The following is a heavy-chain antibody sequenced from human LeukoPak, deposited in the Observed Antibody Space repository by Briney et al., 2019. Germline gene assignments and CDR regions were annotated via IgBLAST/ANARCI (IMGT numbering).Heavy chain of an antibody. J-gene: IGHJ4*02. D-gene: IGHD5-12*01. Sequence: PGGSLRLSCAASGFTFSSYAMHWVRQAPGKGLEWVAVISYDGSNKYYADSVKGRFTISRDNSKNTLYLQMNSLRAEDTAVYYCASWGQFLGFVDIVATNLTLWGQGTLVTVSS. CDR3: ASWGQFLGFVDIVATNLTL. V-gene: IGHV3-30-3*01. CDR2: ISYDGSNK. CDR1: GFTFSSYA.